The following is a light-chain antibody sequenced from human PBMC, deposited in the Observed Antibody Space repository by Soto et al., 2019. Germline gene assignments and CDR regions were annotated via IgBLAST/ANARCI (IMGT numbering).Light chain of an antibody. V-gene: IGKV3-15*01. CDR3: QQYYKWPS. CDR2: ATS. J-gene: IGKJ1*01. Sequence: EVVMRQSPATLSVSPGERVTLSCRASQSVFTHLAWYQQKPGQPPRLLIYATSTRATGIPARFTGSGSGTDFILIIDSLQSEDFAIYYCQQYYKWPSFGQGTKVDIK. CDR1: QSVFTH.